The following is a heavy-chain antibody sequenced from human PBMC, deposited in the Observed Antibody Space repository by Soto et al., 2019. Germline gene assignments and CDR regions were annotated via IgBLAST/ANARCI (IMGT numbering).Heavy chain of an antibody. CDR3: AREGIVVVVAATPVGFDI. J-gene: IGHJ3*02. Sequence: QVQLVESGGGVVQPGRSLRLSCAASGFTFSSYGMHWVRQAPGKGLEWVAVIWYDGSNKYYADSVKGRFTISRDNSKNTLYLQMNSLRAEDTAVYYCAREGIVVVVAATPVGFDIWGQGTMVTVSS. CDR2: IWYDGSNK. V-gene: IGHV3-33*01. CDR1: GFTFSSYG. D-gene: IGHD2-15*01.